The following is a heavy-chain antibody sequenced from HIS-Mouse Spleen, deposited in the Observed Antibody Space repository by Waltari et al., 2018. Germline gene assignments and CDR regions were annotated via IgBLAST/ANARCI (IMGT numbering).Heavy chain of an antibody. CDR2: IHYSGST. J-gene: IGHJ2*01. V-gene: IGHV4-39*07. Sequence: QLQLQDSGPGLVKPSETLSLTCTVSGGSISSSIYYWRWLRPPPGKGLEWIGSIHYSGSTYYNPSLKSRVTISVDTSKNQFSLKLSSVTAADTAVYYCAREIPYSSSWYDWYFDLWGRGTLVTVSS. CDR1: GGSISSSIYY. D-gene: IGHD6-13*01. CDR3: AREIPYSSSWYDWYFDL.